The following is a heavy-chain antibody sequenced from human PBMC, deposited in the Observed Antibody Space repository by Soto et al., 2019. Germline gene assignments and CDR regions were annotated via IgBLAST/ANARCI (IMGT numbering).Heavy chain of an antibody. Sequence: ASVKVSCKASGYTFTSYDINWVRQATGQGLEWMGWMNPNSGNTGYAQKFQGRVTMTRNTSISTAYMELSSLRSEDTAVYYCARGRMGLDCSGGSCNPDGMDVWGQGTTVTVSS. CDR3: ARGRMGLDCSGGSCNPDGMDV. CDR1: GYTFTSYD. CDR2: MNPNSGNT. V-gene: IGHV1-8*01. D-gene: IGHD2-15*01. J-gene: IGHJ6*02.